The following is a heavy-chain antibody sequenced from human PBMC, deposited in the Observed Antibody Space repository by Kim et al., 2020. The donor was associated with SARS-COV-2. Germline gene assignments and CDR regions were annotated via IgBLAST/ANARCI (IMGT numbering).Heavy chain of an antibody. CDR1: GASISSSSYY. J-gene: IGHJ5*02. CDR2: IYYSGST. D-gene: IGHD5-18*01. Sequence: SETLSLTCTASGASISSSSYYWGWIRQPPGKGLEWIGSIYYSGSTYYNPSLKSRVTISVDTSKNQFSLKLSPVTAADTAVYYCARDPRGYSYGANWFDPWGQGTLVTVSS. CDR3: ARDPRGYSYGANWFDP. V-gene: IGHV4-39*07.